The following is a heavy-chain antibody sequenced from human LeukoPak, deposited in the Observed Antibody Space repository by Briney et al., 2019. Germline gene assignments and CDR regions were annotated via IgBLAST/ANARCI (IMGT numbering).Heavy chain of an antibody. CDR2: ISSSSSYI. Sequence: PGGSLRLSCAASGFTFSSYSMNWVRQAPGKGLEWVSSISSSSSYIYYADSAKGRFTISRDKAMNTLYLQMNSLRAEDTAVYHCARGQSGDSALWSGSGYYLDYWGQGALVTVSS. CDR3: ARGQSGDSALWSGSGYYLDY. D-gene: IGHD3-3*01. V-gene: IGHV3-21*04. CDR1: GFTFSSYS. J-gene: IGHJ4*02.